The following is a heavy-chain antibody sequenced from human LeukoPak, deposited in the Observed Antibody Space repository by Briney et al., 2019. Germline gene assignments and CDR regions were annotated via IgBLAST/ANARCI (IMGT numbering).Heavy chain of an antibody. D-gene: IGHD6-19*01. CDR1: GGSISSYY. CDR2: IYHSGST. V-gene: IGHV4-59*12. J-gene: IGHJ4*02. CDR3: ARDLKKAVAGRRGY. Sequence: SETLSLTCTVSGGSISSYYWSWIRQPPGKGLEWIGYIYHSGSTYYNPSLKSRVTISVDRSKNQFSLKLSSVTAADTAVYYCARDLKKAVAGRRGYWGQGTLVTVSS.